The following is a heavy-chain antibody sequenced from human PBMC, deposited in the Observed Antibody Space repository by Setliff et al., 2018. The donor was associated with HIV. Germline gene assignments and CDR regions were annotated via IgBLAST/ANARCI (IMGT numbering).Heavy chain of an antibody. CDR2: SRNKASRYTI. CDR1: GFGVTTDH. V-gene: IGHV3-72*01. D-gene: IGHD3-10*01. J-gene: IGHJ6*02. Sequence: GGSLRLSCAAYGFGVTTDHMSWVRQAPGKGLEWVGRSRNKASRYTIEYAASVRGRFTISRDNSKKSLYLQMNRLKTEDTAVYFCAREGLWAGELSVSYGMDVWGQGTTVTVSS. CDR3: AREGLWAGELSVSYGMDV.